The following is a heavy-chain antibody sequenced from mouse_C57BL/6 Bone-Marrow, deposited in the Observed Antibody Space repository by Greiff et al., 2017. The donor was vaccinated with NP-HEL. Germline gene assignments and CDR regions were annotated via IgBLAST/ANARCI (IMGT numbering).Heavy chain of an antibody. J-gene: IGHJ4*01. V-gene: IGHV7-3*01. CDR3: ARAIYYDYADDPIYAMDY. D-gene: IGHD2-4*01. CDR1: GFTFTDYY. Sequence: EVQGVESGGGLVQPGGSLSLSCAASGFTFTDYYMSWVRQPPGKALEWLGFIINKANGYTTAYSASVTGRFTISRDNSQSIIYLEMNALRAEDRETYYCARAIYYDYADDPIYAMDYWGQGTSVTVSS. CDR2: IINKANGYTT.